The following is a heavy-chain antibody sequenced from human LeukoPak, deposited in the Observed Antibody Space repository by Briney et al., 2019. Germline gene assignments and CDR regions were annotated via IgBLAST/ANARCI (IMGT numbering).Heavy chain of an antibody. J-gene: IGHJ3*02. D-gene: IGHD3-22*01. Sequence: GSSVKVSCKASGGTFSSYAISWVRQAPGQGLEWMGRIIPILGIANYAQKFQGRVTITADKSTSTAYMELSSLRSEDTAVYYCARGKTYYYDSSGYYYPPDAFDIWGQGTMVTVSS. CDR2: IIPILGIA. V-gene: IGHV1-69*04. CDR1: GGTFSSYA. CDR3: ARGKTYYYDSSGYYYPPDAFDI.